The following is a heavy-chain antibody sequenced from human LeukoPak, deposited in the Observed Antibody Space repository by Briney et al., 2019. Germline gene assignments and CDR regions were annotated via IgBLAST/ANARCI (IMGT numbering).Heavy chain of an antibody. D-gene: IGHD3-10*01. CDR3: TRVYYASGSPGRTHIDY. Sequence: PGGSLRLSCTASGFTFGDYAMSWVRQAPGKGLEWVGFIRSKAYGRTTEYAASVKGRFTISRDDSKSIAYLQMNSLKTEDTAVYYCTRVYYASGSPGRTHIDYWGQGTLVTVSS. CDR1: GFTFGDYA. J-gene: IGHJ4*02. V-gene: IGHV3-49*04. CDR2: IRSKAYGRTT.